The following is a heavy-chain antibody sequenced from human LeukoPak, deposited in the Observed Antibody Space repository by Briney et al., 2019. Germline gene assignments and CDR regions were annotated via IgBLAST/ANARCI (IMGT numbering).Heavy chain of an antibody. CDR1: EFTVSSSY. J-gene: IGHJ4*02. V-gene: IGHV3-53*01. D-gene: IGHD3-10*01. CDR2: IYSGGST. CDR3: AREPWSGSSCFDY. Sequence: PGGSLRLSCAASEFTVSSSYMSWVRQAPGKGPEWVSVIYSGGSTYYADSVKGRFTISRDNSKNTLYLQMNSLRDEDTAVYYCAREPWSGSSCFDYWGQGTLVTVSS.